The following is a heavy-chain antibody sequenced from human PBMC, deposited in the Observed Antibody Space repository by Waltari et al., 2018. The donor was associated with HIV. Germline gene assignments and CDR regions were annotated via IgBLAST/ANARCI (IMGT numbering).Heavy chain of an antibody. CDR1: GGSSSNSKW. CDR3: ARDSALYGSGSYFY. D-gene: IGHD3-10*01. V-gene: IGHV4-4*02. J-gene: IGHJ4*02. Sequence: QVQLQESGPRLVKPSGTLSLTCAVSGGSSSNSKWCSWSRQAPGKGLEWIGEIYHSGTTTYNPSLKSRVTISVDKSKNQFSLKLTSVTAADTAVYYCARDSALYGSGSYFYWGQGTLVTVSS. CDR2: IYHSGTT.